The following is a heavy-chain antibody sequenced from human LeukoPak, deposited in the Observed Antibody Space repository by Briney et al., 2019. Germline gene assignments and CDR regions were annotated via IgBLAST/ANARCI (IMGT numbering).Heavy chain of an antibody. D-gene: IGHD3-22*01. CDR2: INPNSGGT. J-gene: IGHJ4*02. V-gene: IGHV1-2*02. CDR1: GYTFTGYY. Sequence: ASVKVSCKASGYTFTGYYMHWVRQAPGQGLEWMGWINPNSGGTNYAQKFQGRVTMTRDTSISTAYMELSRLRSDDTAVYYCARDSGSGYYWFGYWGQGTLVTVSS. CDR3: ARDSGSGYYWFGY.